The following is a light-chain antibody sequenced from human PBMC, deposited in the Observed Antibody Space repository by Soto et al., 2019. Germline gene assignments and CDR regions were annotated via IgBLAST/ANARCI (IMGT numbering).Light chain of an antibody. CDR3: HQFSRSPWT. CDR1: QTVNSNS. J-gene: IGKJ1*01. Sequence: EMVLTQSPGTLSLSPGERATLSCRASQTVNSNSLSWFQQRPGQAPRLLIYGVFIRAAGVPDRFSGSGSGTHFTLTIDSLDPEDSAVYYCHQFSRSPWTFGQGTKVQIK. V-gene: IGKV3-20*01. CDR2: GVF.